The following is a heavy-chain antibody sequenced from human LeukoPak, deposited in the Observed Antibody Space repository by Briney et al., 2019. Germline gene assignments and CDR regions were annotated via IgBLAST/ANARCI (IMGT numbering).Heavy chain of an antibody. V-gene: IGHV1-2*02. Sequence: ASVKVSCKSSGYTFTGYYMHWVRQAPGQGLAWMGWINPNSGGTNYAQKFKGRVTTTRDTSISTTYMELSRLRSDDTAVYYCARDRYSSSYPFDYWGQGTLVTVSS. CDR1: GYTFTGYY. J-gene: IGHJ4*02. CDR2: INPNSGGT. D-gene: IGHD6-6*01. CDR3: ARDRYSSSYPFDY.